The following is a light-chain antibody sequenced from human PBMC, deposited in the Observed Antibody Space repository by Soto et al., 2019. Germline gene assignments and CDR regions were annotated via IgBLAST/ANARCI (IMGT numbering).Light chain of an antibody. J-gene: IGKJ1*01. V-gene: IGKV1-6*01. CDR1: QGIRSD. CDR3: LQSYNFPRT. CDR2: AAS. Sequence: AIQMTQSPSSLSASVGDRVTISCRASQGIRSDLAWYQQKPGKAPKLLIFAASTLQSGVPSRFSGRGSATDFTLTISSLQPEDFATYYCLQSYNFPRTFAKGPRWKSN.